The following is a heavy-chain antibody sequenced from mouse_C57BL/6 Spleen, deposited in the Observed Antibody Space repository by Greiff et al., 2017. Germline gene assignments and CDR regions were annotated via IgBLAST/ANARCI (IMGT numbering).Heavy chain of an antibody. V-gene: IGHV1-53*01. J-gene: IGHJ4*01. D-gene: IGHD3-3*01. Sequence: QVQLQQPGTELVKPGASVKLSCKASGYTFTSYWMHWVKQRPGQGLEWIGNINPSNGGTNYNEKFKIKATLTVDKSSSTAYMQLSSLTSEDSAVYSCARGRPRDYAMDYWGQGTSVTVSS. CDR1: GYTFTSYW. CDR2: INPSNGGT. CDR3: ARGRPRDYAMDY.